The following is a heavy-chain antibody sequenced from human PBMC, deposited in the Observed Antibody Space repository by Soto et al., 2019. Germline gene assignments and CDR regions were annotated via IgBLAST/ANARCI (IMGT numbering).Heavy chain of an antibody. J-gene: IGHJ4*02. CDR2: ITGTLGT. CDR1: GFTFSTYA. V-gene: IGHV3-23*01. Sequence: SLRLSCAASGFTFSTYAMGWVRQAPGKGLEWVSSITGTLGTYYADSVKGQFTISRDNSKNTLYLQINSLRPDDTAVYFCAKGYSTGWSEGYFDYWGQGALVTVSS. CDR3: AKGYSTGWSEGYFDY. D-gene: IGHD6-19*01.